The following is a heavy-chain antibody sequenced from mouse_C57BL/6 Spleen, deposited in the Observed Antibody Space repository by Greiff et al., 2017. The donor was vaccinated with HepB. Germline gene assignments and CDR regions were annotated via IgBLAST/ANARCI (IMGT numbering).Heavy chain of an antibody. CDR3: ARAVYYDYDVNFDY. D-gene: IGHD2-4*01. J-gene: IGHJ2*01. CDR1: GYTFTSYW. Sequence: QVQLQQSGAELAKPGASVKLSCKASGYTFTSYWMHWVKQRPGQGLEWIGYINPSSGYTKYNQKFKDKATLTADKSSPTAYMQLSSLTYEDSAVYYCARAVYYDYDVNFDYWGQGTTLTVSS. CDR2: INPSSGYT. V-gene: IGHV1-7*01.